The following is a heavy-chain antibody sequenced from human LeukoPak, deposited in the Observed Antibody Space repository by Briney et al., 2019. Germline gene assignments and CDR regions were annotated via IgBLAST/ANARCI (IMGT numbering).Heavy chain of an antibody. CDR2: IYYSGST. J-gene: IGHJ5*02. V-gene: IGHV4-59*01. Sequence: SETLSLTCTVSGGSIDNYYWSWIRQPPGKGLEWIGYIYYSGSTNYNPSLKSRVTISVDTSKNQFSLKLSSVTAADTAVYYCARDSGSSTHDPWGQGTLVTVSS. CDR1: GGSIDNYY. CDR3: ARDSGSSTHDP. D-gene: IGHD2-2*01.